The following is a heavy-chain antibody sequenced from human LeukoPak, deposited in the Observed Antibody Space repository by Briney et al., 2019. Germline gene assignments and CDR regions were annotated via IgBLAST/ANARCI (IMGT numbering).Heavy chain of an antibody. Sequence: QPGGSLRLSCAASGFTFSSYAMSWVRQAPWKGLEWVSAISGSGGSTYYADSVRGRFTISRDNSKNTLYLQMNSLRAEDTAVYYCAKEDDYVWGSYRYHDAFDIWGQGTMVTVSS. CDR2: ISGSGGST. J-gene: IGHJ3*02. D-gene: IGHD3-16*02. CDR1: GFTFSSYA. V-gene: IGHV3-23*01. CDR3: AKEDDYVWGSYRYHDAFDI.